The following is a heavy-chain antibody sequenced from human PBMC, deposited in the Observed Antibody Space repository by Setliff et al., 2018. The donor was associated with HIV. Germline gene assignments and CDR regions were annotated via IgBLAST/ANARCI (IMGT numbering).Heavy chain of an antibody. D-gene: IGHD4-17*01. Sequence: ASVKVSCKASGDAFTDYYIHWVRQAPGQGLEWMGWINPNSGGTNYAQKFQGRVTMTRDTSISTAFMELRSLRSDDTAIYYCARDNYDDYSRVQMDVWGKGTTVTVSS. V-gene: IGHV1-2*02. CDR3: ARDNYDDYSRVQMDV. CDR2: INPNSGGT. CDR1: GDAFTDYY. J-gene: IGHJ6*04.